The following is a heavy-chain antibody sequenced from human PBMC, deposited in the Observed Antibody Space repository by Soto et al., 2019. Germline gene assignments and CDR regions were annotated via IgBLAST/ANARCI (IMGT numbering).Heavy chain of an antibody. V-gene: IGHV5-51*01. Sequence: PGESLKISCKGSGYSFTSYWIGWVRQMPGKGLEWMGIIYPGDSDTRYSPSFQGQVTISADKSISTAYLQWSSLKASDTAMYYCARGDVDTAMAPAFDIWGQGTMVTVSS. CDR3: ARGDVDTAMAPAFDI. CDR1: GYSFTSYW. D-gene: IGHD5-18*01. CDR2: IYPGDSDT. J-gene: IGHJ3*02.